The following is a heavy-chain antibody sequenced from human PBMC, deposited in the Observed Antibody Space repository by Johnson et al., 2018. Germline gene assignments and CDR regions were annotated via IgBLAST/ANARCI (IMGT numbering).Heavy chain of an antibody. Sequence: VQLVQSGGGLVKXGGSLRLSCAASGFTFSNDWMNWVRQAPGKGLEWVANIKQDGSEKYYVDSVKGRFTISRDNATNPLYLQMNSLRAEDTAVYYCARARYGDFNYYYYYYMDVWGKGTTVTVSS. CDR1: GFTFSNDW. D-gene: IGHD4-17*01. CDR2: IKQDGSEK. J-gene: IGHJ6*03. V-gene: IGHV3-7*01. CDR3: ARARYGDFNYYYYYYMDV.